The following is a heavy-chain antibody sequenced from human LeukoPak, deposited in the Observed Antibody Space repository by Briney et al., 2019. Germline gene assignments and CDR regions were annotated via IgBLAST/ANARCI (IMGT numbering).Heavy chain of an antibody. D-gene: IGHD3-22*01. CDR3: ARFNPDYYDSSGYYYGWFDP. J-gene: IGHJ5*02. CDR1: GGSISSGDYS. Sequence: SQTLSLTCTVSGGSISSGDYSWSWIRQPPGKGLEWIGYIYYSGSTYYNPSLKSRVTISVDTSKNQFSLKLSSVTAADTAVYYCARFNPDYYDSSGYYYGWFDPWGQGTLVTVSS. V-gene: IGHV4-30-4*01. CDR2: IYYSGST.